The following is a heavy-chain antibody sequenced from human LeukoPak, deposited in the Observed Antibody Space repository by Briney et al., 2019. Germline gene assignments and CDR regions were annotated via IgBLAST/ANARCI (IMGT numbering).Heavy chain of an antibody. D-gene: IGHD5-12*01. Sequence: SETLSLTCTVSGGSISSSSYYWGCIRQPPGKGLECIGRIYTSGSTNYNPSLKSRVTISVDTSKNQFSLKLSSVTAADTAVYYCARGIGYSGYDPRIDYWGQGTLVTVSS. CDR3: ARGIGYSGYDPRIDY. CDR2: IYTSGST. CDR1: GGSISSSSYY. J-gene: IGHJ4*02. V-gene: IGHV4-61*05.